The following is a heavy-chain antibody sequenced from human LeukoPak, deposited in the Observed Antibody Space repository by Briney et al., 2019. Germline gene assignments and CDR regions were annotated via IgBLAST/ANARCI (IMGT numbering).Heavy chain of an antibody. V-gene: IGHV4-31*03. Sequence: SETLSLTCTVSGGSIGSGGYYWSWIRQHPGKGLEWIGYIYYSGSTYYNPSLKSRVTISVDTSKNQFSLKLSSVTAADTAVYYCATNGFYSSGWYEDYWGQGTLVTVSS. CDR3: ATNGFYSSGWYEDY. CDR1: GGSIGSGGYY. J-gene: IGHJ4*02. D-gene: IGHD6-19*01. CDR2: IYYSGST.